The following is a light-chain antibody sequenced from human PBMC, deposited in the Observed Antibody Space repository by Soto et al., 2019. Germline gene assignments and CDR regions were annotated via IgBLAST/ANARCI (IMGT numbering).Light chain of an antibody. Sequence: DIQMTQSPSSLSASVGDRVTITCQASQAISNYLNWYQQKPGQAPKLRIYDASNLETGVPSRFSGSGSGTDFTFTSSSLQSEDSATYYCQQYDHRPFPFGPGTKVDIK. V-gene: IGKV1-33*01. CDR1: QAISNY. CDR2: DAS. J-gene: IGKJ3*01. CDR3: QQYDHRPFP.